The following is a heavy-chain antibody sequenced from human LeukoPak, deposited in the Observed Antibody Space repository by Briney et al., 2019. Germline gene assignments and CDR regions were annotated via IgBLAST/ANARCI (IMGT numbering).Heavy chain of an antibody. V-gene: IGHV3-30*19. CDR1: GFTFSSYG. CDR2: IPYDGSKK. Sequence: GGSLRLSCAASGFTFSSYGMHWVRQAPGKGLEWLAFIPYDGSKKYYADSVKGRFTISRDNPKNTLYLQMNSLRAEDTAVYYCARSYDGFDIWGQGTMVTVSS. J-gene: IGHJ3*02. CDR3: ARSYDGFDI.